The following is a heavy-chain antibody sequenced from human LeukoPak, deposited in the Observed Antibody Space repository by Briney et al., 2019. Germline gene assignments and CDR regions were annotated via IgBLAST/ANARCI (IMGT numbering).Heavy chain of an antibody. CDR2: ISDSGGST. CDR1: GITLSNYG. J-gene: IGHJ4*02. V-gene: IGHV3-23*01. CDR3: AKRGVVIRVILVGFHEEAYYFES. Sequence: PGGSLRLSCAVSGITLSNYGMSWVRQAPGKGLEWVAGISDSGGSTKYADSVKGRFTIARDNRKNTLYLQMNSLRAEDTAVYFCAKRGVVIRVILVGFHEEAYYFESWGQGALVTVSS. D-gene: IGHD3/OR15-3a*01.